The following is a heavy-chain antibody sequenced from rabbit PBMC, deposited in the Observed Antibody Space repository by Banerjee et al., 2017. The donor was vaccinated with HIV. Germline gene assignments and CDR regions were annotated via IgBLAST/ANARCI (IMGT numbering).Heavy chain of an antibody. J-gene: IGHJ4*01. D-gene: IGHD1-1*01. V-gene: IGHV1S45*01. CDR3: VREFEASSSGYYQYYFNL. Sequence: QEQLEESGGDLVKPGASLTLTCTASGFSFSSSYWICWVRQAPGKGLEWIACIYAGSSGGTYYAGWAKGRFTISSHNAQNTLYLQLKSLTAADTATYFCVREFEASSSGYYQYYFNLWGQGTLVTVS. CDR2: IYAGSSGGT. CDR1: GFSFSSSYW.